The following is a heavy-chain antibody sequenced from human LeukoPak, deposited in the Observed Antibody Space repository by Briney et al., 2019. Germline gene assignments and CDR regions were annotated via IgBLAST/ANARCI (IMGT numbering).Heavy chain of an antibody. V-gene: IGHV4-30-2*01. CDR3: ARGTYYYDSSGYYFRPNYFDY. Sequence: SETLSLTCAVSGGSISSGGYSWSWIRQPPGKGLEWIGYIYHSGSTYYNPSLKSRVTISVDTSKNQFSLKLSSVTAADTAVYYCARGTYYYDSSGYYFRPNYFDYWGQGTLVTVSS. J-gene: IGHJ4*02. CDR1: GGSISSGGYS. CDR2: IYHSGST. D-gene: IGHD3-22*01.